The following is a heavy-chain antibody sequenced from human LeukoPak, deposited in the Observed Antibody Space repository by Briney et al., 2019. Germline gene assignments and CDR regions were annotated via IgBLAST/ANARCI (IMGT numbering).Heavy chain of an antibody. CDR1: DDSFSDYY. J-gene: IGHJ4*02. Sequence: SETLSLTCVVYDDSFSDYYWSWIRQPPRKGLEWIGEINHSGSTNYNPSLKSRVTISVDTSKNRFSLKLSSVTAADTAMYFCARGLYYSGAGRTFDSWGQGTLVTVSS. CDR2: INHSGST. CDR3: ARGLYYSGAGRTFDS. D-gene: IGHD3-10*01. V-gene: IGHV4-34*01.